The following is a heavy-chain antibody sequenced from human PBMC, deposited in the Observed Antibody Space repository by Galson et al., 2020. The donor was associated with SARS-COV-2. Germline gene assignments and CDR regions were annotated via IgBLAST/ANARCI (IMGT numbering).Heavy chain of an antibody. Sequence: GESLKISCKGSGYSFTSYWISWVRQMPGKGLEWMGMIDPSDSYTNYSPSFQGHVTISADKSISTAYLQWSSLKASDTAMYYCARLFVKSGPAAILDWFDPWGQGTLVTVSS. CDR3: ARLFVKSGPAAILDWFDP. J-gene: IGHJ5*02. D-gene: IGHD2-2*02. V-gene: IGHV5-10-1*01. CDR2: IDPSDSYT. CDR1: GYSFTSYW.